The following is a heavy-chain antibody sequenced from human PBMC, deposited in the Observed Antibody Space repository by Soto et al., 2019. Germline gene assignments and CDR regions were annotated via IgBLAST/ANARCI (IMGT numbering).Heavy chain of an antibody. CDR2: FDPEDGET. V-gene: IGHV1-24*01. CDR1: GYTLTELS. Sequence: ASVKVSCKVSGYTLTELSMHWVRQAPGKGLEWMGGFDPEDGETIYAQKFQGRVTMTEDTSTDTAYMELSSLRSEDTAVYYCATGLLYGSGSLDAFDIWGQGTMVTVSS. J-gene: IGHJ3*02. CDR3: ATGLLYGSGSLDAFDI. D-gene: IGHD3-10*01.